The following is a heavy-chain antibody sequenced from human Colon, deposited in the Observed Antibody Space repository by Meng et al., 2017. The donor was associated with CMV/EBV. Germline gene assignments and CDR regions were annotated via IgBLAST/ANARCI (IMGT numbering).Heavy chain of an antibody. CDR2: IFYSSTT. CDR3: ARHETYYDYGDYVPQYYFDT. D-gene: IGHD4-17*01. CDR1: GGSIRTTSSY. Sequence: SETLSLTCIVSGGSIRTTSSYWGWIRQSPGKGLEWNASIFYSSTTNYHPSLRSRVSISVEAAKNQFSLRLNAVTDADTAIYYCARHETYYDYGDYVPQYYFDTWGQGTLVTVSS. J-gene: IGHJ4*02. V-gene: IGHV4-39*01.